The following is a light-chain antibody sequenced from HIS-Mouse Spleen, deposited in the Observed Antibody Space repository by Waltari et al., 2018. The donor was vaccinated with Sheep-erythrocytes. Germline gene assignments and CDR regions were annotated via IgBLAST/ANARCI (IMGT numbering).Light chain of an antibody. CDR2: QDS. CDR3: QAWDSSTAV. Sequence: SYELTQPPSVSVSPGQTASITCSGDKLGDKYACWYQQKPGQSPGLVIYQDSKRPQGIPERFSGSNSGNTATLTISGTQAMDEDDYYCQAWDSSTAVFGGGTKLTVL. V-gene: IGLV3-1*01. CDR1: KLGDKY. J-gene: IGLJ2*01.